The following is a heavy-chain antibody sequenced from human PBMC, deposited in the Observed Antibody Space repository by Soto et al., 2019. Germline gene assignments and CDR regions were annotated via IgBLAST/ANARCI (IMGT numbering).Heavy chain of an antibody. D-gene: IGHD1-26*01. CDR1: GFTFSSYW. CDR2: IKQDGSEK. Sequence: VGSLRLSCAASGFTFSSYWMSWVRQAPGKGLEWVANIKQDGSEKYYVDSVKGRFTISRDDAKNSLYLHLNSLTAEDTAIYYCARALYATWSSFDYWGQGTLVTVSS. V-gene: IGHV3-7*01. J-gene: IGHJ4*02. CDR3: ARALYATWSSFDY.